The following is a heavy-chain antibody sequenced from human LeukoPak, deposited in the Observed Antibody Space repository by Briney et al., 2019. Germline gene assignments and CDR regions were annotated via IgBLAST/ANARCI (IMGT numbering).Heavy chain of an antibody. Sequence: GGSLRLSCAASGFTFSSYGMHWVRQAPGKGLEWVAVIWYDGSNKYYADSVKGRFTISRDNSKNTLYLQMNSLRAEDTAVYYCARAQYSSSWYYYYYGMDVWGQGTTVTVSS. J-gene: IGHJ6*02. CDR2: IWYDGSNK. V-gene: IGHV3-33*01. CDR3: ARAQYSSSWYYYYYGMDV. D-gene: IGHD6-13*01. CDR1: GFTFSSYG.